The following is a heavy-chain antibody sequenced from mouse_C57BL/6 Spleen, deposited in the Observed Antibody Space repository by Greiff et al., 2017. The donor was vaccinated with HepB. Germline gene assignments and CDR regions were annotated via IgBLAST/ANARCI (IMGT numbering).Heavy chain of an antibody. Sequence: VQLQQSGPELVKPGASVKISCKASGYAFSSSWMNWVKQRPGKGLEWIGRIYPGDGDTNYNGKFKGKATLTADKSSSTAYMQLSSLTSEDSAVYFCARGDWDPWFAYWGQGTLVTVSA. CDR3: ARGDWDPWFAY. CDR2: IYPGDGDT. J-gene: IGHJ3*01. CDR1: GYAFSSSW. V-gene: IGHV1-82*01. D-gene: IGHD4-1*01.